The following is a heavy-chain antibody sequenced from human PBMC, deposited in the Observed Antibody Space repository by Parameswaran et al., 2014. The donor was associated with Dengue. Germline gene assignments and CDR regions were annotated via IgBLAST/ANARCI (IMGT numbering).Heavy chain of an antibody. Sequence: WVRQAPGQRLEWIGWIVVGSGNTNYAQKFQERVTITRDMSTSTAYMELSSLRSEDTAVYYCAALNYYGSEDYWGQGTLVTVSS. D-gene: IGHD3-10*01. CDR2: IVVGSGNT. V-gene: IGHV1-58*01. J-gene: IGHJ4*02. CDR3: AALNYYGSEDY.